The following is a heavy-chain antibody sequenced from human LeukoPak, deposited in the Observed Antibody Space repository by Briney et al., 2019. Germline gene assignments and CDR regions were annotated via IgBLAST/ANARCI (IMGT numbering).Heavy chain of an antibody. Sequence: PSETLTLTCTVSGGSISSYYWSWIRQPAGKGLEWIGRIYTSGSTNYNPSLKSRVTMSVDTSKNQFSMKLSSVTAADSAVYYCARDVDIVVVPAATWFDPWGQGTLVTVSS. J-gene: IGHJ5*02. CDR3: ARDVDIVVVPAATWFDP. CDR1: GGSISSYY. V-gene: IGHV4-4*07. D-gene: IGHD2-2*01. CDR2: IYTSGST.